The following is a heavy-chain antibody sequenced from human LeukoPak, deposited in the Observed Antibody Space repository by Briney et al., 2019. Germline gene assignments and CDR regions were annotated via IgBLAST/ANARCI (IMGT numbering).Heavy chain of an antibody. Sequence: SETLSPTCTVFGGSISSGDYYWSWIRQPPGKGLEWIGYIYYSGSTYYNPSLKSRVTISVDTSKNQFSLKLSSVTAADTAVYYCARDNYGDYVRGAFDIWGQGTMVTVSS. V-gene: IGHV4-30-4*01. D-gene: IGHD4-17*01. J-gene: IGHJ3*02. CDR3: ARDNYGDYVRGAFDI. CDR2: IYYSGST. CDR1: GGSISSGDYY.